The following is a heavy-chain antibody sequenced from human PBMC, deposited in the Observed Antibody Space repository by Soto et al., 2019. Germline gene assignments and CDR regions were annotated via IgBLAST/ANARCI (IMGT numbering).Heavy chain of an antibody. CDR2: ISGSGGST. J-gene: IGHJ4*02. CDR3: AKDSSYYYDSSGYYLDY. D-gene: IGHD3-22*01. CDR1: GFTFSSYA. Sequence: ASLRLSCAASGFTFSSYAMSWVRQAPGKGLEWVSAISGSGGSTYYADSVKGRFTISRDNSKNTLYLQMNSLRAEDTAVYYCAKDSSYYYDSSGYYLDYWGQGTLVIVPS. V-gene: IGHV3-23*01.